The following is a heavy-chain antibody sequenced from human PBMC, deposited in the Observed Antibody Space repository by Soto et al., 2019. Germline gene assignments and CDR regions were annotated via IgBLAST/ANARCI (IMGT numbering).Heavy chain of an antibody. CDR3: TREATYYYDSSGYYRFDY. CDR1: GFTFGDYA. Sequence: GGSLRLSCTASGFTFGDYAMSWFRQAPGKGLEWVGFIRSKAYGGTTEYAASVKGRFTISRDDSKSIAYLQMNSLKTEDTAVYYCTREATYYYDSSGYYRFDYWGQGTLVTVSS. V-gene: IGHV3-49*03. D-gene: IGHD3-22*01. J-gene: IGHJ4*02. CDR2: IRSKAYGGTT.